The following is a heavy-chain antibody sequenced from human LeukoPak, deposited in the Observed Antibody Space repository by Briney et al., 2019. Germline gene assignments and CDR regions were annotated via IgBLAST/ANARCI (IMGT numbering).Heavy chain of an antibody. V-gene: IGHV3-48*04. Sequence: GGSLRLSCVASGFSFSSSVMNWVRQVPGKGLEWISYISSRSGTIYYADSVKGRFTISRDNAQSSLYLQMDSLRAEDTAVYYCARDGENKKWFDLWGQGTLVTVAS. CDR2: ISSRSGTI. CDR3: ARDGENKKWFDL. D-gene: IGHD1/OR15-1a*01. J-gene: IGHJ5*02. CDR1: GFSFSSSV.